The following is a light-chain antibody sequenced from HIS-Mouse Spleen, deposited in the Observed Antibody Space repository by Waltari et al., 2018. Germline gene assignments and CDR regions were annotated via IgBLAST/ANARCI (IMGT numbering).Light chain of an antibody. CDR3: QQYYSYLPIT. J-gene: IGKJ5*01. Sequence: IRMTRSPSSFYASTVDSGSITCRASQGISSYSAWYQQKPGKAPKLLIYAASTLQSGVPSRFSGSGSGTDFTLTISCLQSEDFATYYCQQYYSYLPITFGQGTRLEIK. CDR1: QGISSY. V-gene: IGKV1-8*01. CDR2: AAS.